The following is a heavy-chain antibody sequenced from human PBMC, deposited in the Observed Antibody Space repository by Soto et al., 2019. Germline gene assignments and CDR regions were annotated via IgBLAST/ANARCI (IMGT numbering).Heavy chain of an antibody. Sequence: ASVKVSCKASGYIFTTYALHWVRQAPGERLEWMGWINAGNGDTKYSQKFQGRVTITRDTSASTAYMELSSLRSEEDTAVYYCARGYDSSAYNRFDYWGQGTLVTVSS. CDR2: INAGNGDT. CDR3: ARGYDSSAYNRFDY. CDR1: GYIFTTYA. J-gene: IGHJ4*02. D-gene: IGHD3-22*01. V-gene: IGHV1-3*01.